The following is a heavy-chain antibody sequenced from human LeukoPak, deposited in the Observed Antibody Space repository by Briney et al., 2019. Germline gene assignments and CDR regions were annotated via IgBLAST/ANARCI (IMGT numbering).Heavy chain of an antibody. CDR1: GFTFSIYA. CDR3: AKGYNNYANNWFDP. Sequence: PGGSLRLSCAASGFTFSIYAMSWVRQAPGKGLEWVSAISGGGGSTYYADSVKGRFTISRDISKNTLYLQMNSLRAEDTAVYYCAKGYNNYANNWFDPWGQGALVTVSS. D-gene: IGHD4-11*01. V-gene: IGHV3-23*01. J-gene: IGHJ5*02. CDR2: ISGGGGST.